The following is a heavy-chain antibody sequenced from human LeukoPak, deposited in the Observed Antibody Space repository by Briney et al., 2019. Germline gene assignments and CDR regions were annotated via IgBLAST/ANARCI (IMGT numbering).Heavy chain of an antibody. CDR2: IYYSGST. J-gene: IGHJ4*02. CDR1: GGSISSYY. Sequence: PSETLSLTCTVSGGSISSYYWSWIRQPPGKGLEWIGSIYYSGSTYYNPSLKSRVTISVDTSKNQFSLKLSSVTAADTAVYYCARLWGYCSSTSCYTIDYWGQGTLVTVSS. CDR3: ARLWGYCSSTSCYTIDY. V-gene: IGHV4-59*05. D-gene: IGHD2-2*02.